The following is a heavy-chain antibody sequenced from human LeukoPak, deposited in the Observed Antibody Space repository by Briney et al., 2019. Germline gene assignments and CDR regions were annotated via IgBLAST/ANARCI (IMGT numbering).Heavy chain of an antibody. CDR2: TYNSGST. V-gene: IGHV4-39*07. D-gene: IGHD4-17*01. Sequence: SETLSLTCTVSGGSISSSSSYWGWVRQPPGRGVGWFGGTYNSGSTYYKPSLKSRVTISVDTSKHQFSLKLSSVTAADTAVYYCARSGGGDSGDYGDYEFYYYYMDVWGKGTTVTVSS. J-gene: IGHJ6*03. CDR1: GGSISSSSSY. CDR3: ARSGGGDSGDYGDYEFYYYYMDV.